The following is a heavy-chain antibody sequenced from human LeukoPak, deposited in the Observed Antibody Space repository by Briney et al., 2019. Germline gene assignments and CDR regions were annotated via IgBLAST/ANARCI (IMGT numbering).Heavy chain of an antibody. CDR1: GYSFTSYW. CDR3: ARPGVAATLVGPSDY. D-gene: IGHD2-15*01. Sequence: GESLKISCKGSGYSFTSYWIGWVRQMPGKGLEWMGIIYPGDSDTRYSPSFQGQVTISADKSISTAYLQWSSLKASDTAMYYCARPGVAATLVGPSDYWGQGTLVTVSS. J-gene: IGHJ4*02. CDR2: IYPGDSDT. V-gene: IGHV5-51*01.